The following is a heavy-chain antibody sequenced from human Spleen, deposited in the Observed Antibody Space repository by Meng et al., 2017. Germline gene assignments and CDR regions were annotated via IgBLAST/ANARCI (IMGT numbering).Heavy chain of an antibody. V-gene: IGHV4-31*03. D-gene: IGHD2-15*01. CDR3: ARVKIGYCSGGSCYPDH. CDR2: IYYSGST. CDR1: GGSISSGGYY. J-gene: IGHJ4*02. Sequence: SETLSLTCTVSGGSISSGGYYWSWIRQHPGKGLEWIGYIYYSGSTYYNPSLKSRVTISVDTSKNQFSLKLSSVTAADTALYYCARVKIGYCSGGSCYPDHWGQGTLVTVSS.